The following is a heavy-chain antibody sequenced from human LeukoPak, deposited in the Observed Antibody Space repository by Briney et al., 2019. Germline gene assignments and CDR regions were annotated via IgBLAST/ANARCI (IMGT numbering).Heavy chain of an antibody. CDR3: ARAYCGGDCETFDY. J-gene: IGHJ4*02. D-gene: IGHD2-21*01. CDR1: GFTFSSYG. CDR2: ISYDGSNK. Sequence: GGSLRLSCAASGFTFSSYGMHWVRQAPGKGLEWVAVISYDGSNKYYADSVKGRFTISRDNSKNTLYLQMNSLRAEDTAVYYCARAYCGGDCETFDYWGQGTLVTVSS. V-gene: IGHV3-30*03.